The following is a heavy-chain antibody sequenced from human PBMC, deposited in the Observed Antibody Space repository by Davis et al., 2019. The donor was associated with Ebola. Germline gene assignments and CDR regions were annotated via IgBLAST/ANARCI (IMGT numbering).Heavy chain of an antibody. CDR1: GFTFTSPA. J-gene: IGHJ4*02. CDR3: ARGLSGSWGFGY. V-gene: IGHV1-58*01. D-gene: IGHD1-26*01. Sequence: SVKVSCKASGFTFTSPAVQWVRQARGQRLEWIGWIVVGTDNTNYAQKFQERVTITRDMSTSTAYMELSSLRSEDTAVYYCARGLSGSWGFGYWGQGTLVTVSS. CDR2: IVVGTDNT.